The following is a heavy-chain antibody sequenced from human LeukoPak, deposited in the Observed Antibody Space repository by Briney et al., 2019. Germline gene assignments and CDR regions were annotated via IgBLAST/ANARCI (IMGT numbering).Heavy chain of an antibody. J-gene: IGHJ4*02. CDR1: GFTFSSYA. CDR2: ISYDGSNK. CDR3: ARKQLDGYNHMAPHDY. Sequence: GRSLRLSCAASGFTFSSYAMHWVRQAPGKGLEWVAVISYDGSNKYYADSVKGRFTISRDNSKNTLYLQMNSLRAEDTAVYYCARKQLDGYNHMAPHDYWCQGTLVTVSS. D-gene: IGHD5-24*01. V-gene: IGHV3-30-3*01.